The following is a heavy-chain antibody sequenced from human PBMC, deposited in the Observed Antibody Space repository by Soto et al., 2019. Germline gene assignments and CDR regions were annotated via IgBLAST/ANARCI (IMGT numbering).Heavy chain of an antibody. J-gene: IGHJ4*02. Sequence: EVLLVESGGGLVQPGGSLRLSCAASGFTLSDYWMGWVRQAPGKGLEWVATIMKDGSVKKYVESVKGRFTISIDNAKNSLFLQMNSLRAEDTAVYYCARDRDFYKADYWGQGTLVTVPS. CDR1: GFTLSDYW. D-gene: IGHD1-20*01. CDR2: IMKDGSVK. V-gene: IGHV3-7*01. CDR3: ARDRDFYKADY.